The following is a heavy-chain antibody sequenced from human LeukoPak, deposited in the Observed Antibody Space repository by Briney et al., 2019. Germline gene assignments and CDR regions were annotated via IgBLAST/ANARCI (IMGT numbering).Heavy chain of an antibody. CDR2: IYSTGST. D-gene: IGHD3-16*01. V-gene: IGHV4-34*01. J-gene: IGHJ6*03. Sequence: SETLSLTCAVYGGSLGGYYWAWIRQPPGKGLEWIGEIYSTGSTNHNPSLKSRLTMSVDTSKNQISLKLTSMTAADTAVYFCARGRSPMWVRGGNGWGGYYYMDVWGRGTTVTVSS. CDR3: ARGRSPMWVRGGNGWGGYYYMDV. CDR1: GGSLGGYY.